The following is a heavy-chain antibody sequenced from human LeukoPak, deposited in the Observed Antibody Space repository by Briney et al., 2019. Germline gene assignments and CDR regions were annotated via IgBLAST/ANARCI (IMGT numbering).Heavy chain of an antibody. V-gene: IGHV3-30-3*01. CDR2: ISFDGSNK. J-gene: IGHJ5*02. D-gene: IGHD3-10*01. CDR1: GFTFSSNA. CDR3: AKDRYGSGSYYWFDP. Sequence: GGSLRLSCAASGFTFSSNAMHWVRQAPGKGLDWVALISFDGSNKYYADSVKGRFTISRDNSRNTLYLQMHSLRAEDTALYYCAKDRYGSGSYYWFDPWGQGTLVTVSS.